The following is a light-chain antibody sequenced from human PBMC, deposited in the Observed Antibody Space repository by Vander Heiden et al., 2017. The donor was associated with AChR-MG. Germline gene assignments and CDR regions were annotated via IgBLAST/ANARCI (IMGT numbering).Light chain of an antibody. CDR1: SSNIGAGYD. Sequence: QRVTISCTGSSSNIGAGYDVHWYQQLPGTAPKLRSYGNSNRPSGVPDRFSGSKSGTSASLAITGLQAEDEADDYCQSYDSSLSGGVFGGGTKLTVL. V-gene: IGLV1-40*01. CDR3: QSYDSSLSGGV. CDR2: GNS. J-gene: IGLJ3*02.